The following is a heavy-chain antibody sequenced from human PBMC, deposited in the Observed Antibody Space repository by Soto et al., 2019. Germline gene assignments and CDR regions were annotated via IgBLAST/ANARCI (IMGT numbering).Heavy chain of an antibody. CDR2: ISSNGGTT. CDR1: GFAFSSYA. V-gene: IGHV3-64D*06. J-gene: IGHJ4*02. Sequence: GGSLIVSWSVFGFAFSSYAMHWVRQAPGKGLQYVSSISSNGGTTYYADSVKGRFTISRDNSRNTLYLQMSSLRVEDTAVYYCVKDRFVDDWCPGPLVTVAS. CDR3: VKDRFVDD.